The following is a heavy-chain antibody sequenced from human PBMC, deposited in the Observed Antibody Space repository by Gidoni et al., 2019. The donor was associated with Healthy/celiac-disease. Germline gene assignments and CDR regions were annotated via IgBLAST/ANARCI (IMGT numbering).Heavy chain of an antibody. J-gene: IGHJ4*02. D-gene: IGHD3-10*01. V-gene: IGHV3-11*05. CDR3: ARVEVWFGTKTNPPDY. CDR1: GFTFSDYY. CDR2: ISSSSSYT. Sequence: LVKPGGSLRLSCAASGFTFSDYYMSWIRQAPGKGLEWFSYISSSSSYTNYADTVKGRFTISRDNANNSLYLQMNSLRAEDTAVYYYARVEVWFGTKTNPPDYWGQGTLVTVSS.